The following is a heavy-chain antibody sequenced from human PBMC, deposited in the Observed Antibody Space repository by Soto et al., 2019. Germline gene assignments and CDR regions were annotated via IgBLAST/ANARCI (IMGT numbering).Heavy chain of an antibody. Sequence: EVQLLESGGGLGQPGGSLRLSCAASGFTFSSYAMSWVRQAPGKGLEWVSALSGGGTTTYYADSVTGRFTISRDNSKNTGNQQRNSLRAEDTAIYYCAKEEGGDGSGPFHYWGQGTLVTVSS. CDR3: AKEEGGDGSGPFHY. D-gene: IGHD3-10*01. CDR1: GFTFSSYA. V-gene: IGHV3-23*01. J-gene: IGHJ4*02. CDR2: LSGGGTTT.